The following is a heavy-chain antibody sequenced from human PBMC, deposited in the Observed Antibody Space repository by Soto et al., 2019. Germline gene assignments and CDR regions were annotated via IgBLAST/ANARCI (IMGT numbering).Heavy chain of an antibody. V-gene: IGHV3-33*01. Sequence: PGGSLRLSCAASGFTLSSYGMHWVRQAPGKGLEWVAVIWYDGSNKYYADSVKGRFTISRDNSKNTLYLQMNSLRAEDTAVYYCASLYDFWSGYRDGNYGMDVWGQGTTVTVSS. CDR1: GFTLSSYG. CDR2: IWYDGSNK. CDR3: ASLYDFWSGYRDGNYGMDV. J-gene: IGHJ6*02. D-gene: IGHD3-3*01.